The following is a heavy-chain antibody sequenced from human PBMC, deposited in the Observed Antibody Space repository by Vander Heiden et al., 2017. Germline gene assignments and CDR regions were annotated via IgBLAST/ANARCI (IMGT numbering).Heavy chain of an antibody. CDR2: IIPIFGTA. CDR3: ARGSGIAVAGPDQAGHFDY. Sequence: QVQLVQSGAEVKKPGSSVKVSCKASGGTFSSYAIGWVRQAPGQGLEWMGGIIPIFGTANYAQKFQGRVTITADESTSTAYMELSSLRSEDTAVYYCARGSGIAVAGPDQAGHFDYWGQGTLVTVSS. D-gene: IGHD6-19*01. CDR1: GGTFSSYA. V-gene: IGHV1-69*01. J-gene: IGHJ4*02.